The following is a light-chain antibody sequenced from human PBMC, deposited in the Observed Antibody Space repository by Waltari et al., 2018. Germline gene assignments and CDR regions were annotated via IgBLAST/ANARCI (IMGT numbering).Light chain of an antibody. CDR3: MQGTHEPT. V-gene: IGKV2-30*01. Sequence: DVVMTQSPLSLPVTLGQSASISCRSSLSLVSGDGHTYLHWFHQRPGQSPRRRIYEIFVRDVGVPDRFSASGSGTEFTLKISRVEAEDVGVYYCMQGTHEPTFGQGTKLEIK. CDR1: LSLVSGDGHTY. CDR2: EIF. J-gene: IGKJ2*01.